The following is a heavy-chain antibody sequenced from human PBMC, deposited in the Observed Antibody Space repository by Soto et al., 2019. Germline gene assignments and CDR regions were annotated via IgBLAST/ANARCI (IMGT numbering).Heavy chain of an antibody. J-gene: IGHJ4*02. D-gene: IGHD3-16*02. V-gene: IGHV4-34*01. Sequence: SETLSLTCAVYGGSFSGYYWSWIRQPPGKGLEWIGEINHSGSTNYNPSLKSRVTISVDTSKNQFSLKLSSVTAADTAVYYCGRGSYYDYVWGSYRYPGIDYWGQGTLVTVSS. CDR3: GRGSYYDYVWGSYRYPGIDY. CDR1: GGSFSGYY. CDR2: INHSGST.